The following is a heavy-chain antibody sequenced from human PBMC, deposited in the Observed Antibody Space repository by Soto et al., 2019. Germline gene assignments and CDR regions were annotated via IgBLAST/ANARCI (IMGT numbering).Heavy chain of an antibody. V-gene: IGHV4-31*03. CDR3: ARDSRFRLDGMDV. CDR1: GGSISSGGYY. J-gene: IGHJ6*02. Sequence: TLSLTCTVSGGSISSGGYYWSWIRQHPGKGLEWIGYIYYSGSTYYNPSLKSRVTISVGTSKNQFSLKLSSVTAADTAVYYCARDSRFRLDGMDVWGQGTTVTVSS. D-gene: IGHD3-10*01. CDR2: IYYSGST.